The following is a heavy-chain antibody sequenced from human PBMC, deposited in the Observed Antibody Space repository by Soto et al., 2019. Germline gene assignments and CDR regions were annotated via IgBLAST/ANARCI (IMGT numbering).Heavy chain of an antibody. J-gene: IGHJ4*02. Sequence: NPSETLSLTCTVSGGSVSSGSYYWSWIRQPPGKGLEWIGYIYYSGSTNYNPSLKSRVTISVDTSKNQFSLKLSSVTAADTAVYYCARRYCSSTSCYRVFDYWGQGTLVTVSS. CDR1: GGSVSSGSYY. CDR2: IYYSGST. V-gene: IGHV4-61*01. CDR3: ARRYCSSTSCYRVFDY. D-gene: IGHD2-2*02.